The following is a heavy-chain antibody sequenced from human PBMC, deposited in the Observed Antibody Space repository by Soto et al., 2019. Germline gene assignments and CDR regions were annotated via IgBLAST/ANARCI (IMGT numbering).Heavy chain of an antibody. CDR2: INAGNGNT. D-gene: IGHD3-10*01. CDR1: ASPFTTYA. J-gene: IGHJ4*02. CDR3: ARVFLGSGLRTLDY. V-gene: IGHV1-3*01. Sequence: GASIKVFRPQSASPFTTYAMHCVPPVPGQRLEWMGWINAGNGNTKYSQKFQGRVTITRDTSASTAYMELSSLRSEDTAVYYCARVFLGSGLRTLDYWGQGTLVTVSS.